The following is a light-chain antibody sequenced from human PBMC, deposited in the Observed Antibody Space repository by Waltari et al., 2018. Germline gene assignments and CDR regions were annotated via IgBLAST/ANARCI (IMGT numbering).Light chain of an antibody. J-gene: IGKJ2*01. CDR3: QQYYATPYT. CDR1: QTVLYSSNNKNY. Sequence: DIVMTQSPDALAVSLGARATINCKSSQTVLYSSNNKNYLAWYQQKPGQPPKLLIYWASIRQSGVPDRFSGSGSGADFTLTISSLQAEDAAVYYCQQYYATPYTFGQGTKLEIK. V-gene: IGKV4-1*01. CDR2: WAS.